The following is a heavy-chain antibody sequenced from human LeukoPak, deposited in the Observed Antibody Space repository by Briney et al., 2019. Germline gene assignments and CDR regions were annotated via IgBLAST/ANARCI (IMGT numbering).Heavy chain of an antibody. Sequence: GGSLRLSCAASGFTFSSYEMNWVRQAPGKGLEWVSYISSSGSTIYYADSVKGRFTISRDNAKNSLYLQMNSLRAEDTAVYYCAKEYSSGWYVVDYWGQGTLVTVSS. D-gene: IGHD6-19*01. CDR2: ISSSGSTI. J-gene: IGHJ4*02. CDR3: AKEYSSGWYVVDY. CDR1: GFTFSSYE. V-gene: IGHV3-48*03.